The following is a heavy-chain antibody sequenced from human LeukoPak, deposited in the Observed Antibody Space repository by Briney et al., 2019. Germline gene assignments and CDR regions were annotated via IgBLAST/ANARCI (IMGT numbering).Heavy chain of an antibody. CDR1: GFTVSDNY. D-gene: IGHD1-26*01. J-gene: IGHJ4*02. CDR3: ARGVGSGSRLRAGDY. Sequence: GGSLRLSCAVSGFTVSDNYMSWVRQAPGKGLEWVSDIYTGGSTYYADSVKGRFTISRDISENTLYLQMNSLRAEDTAVYHCARGVGSGSRLRAGDYWGQGTLVTVSS. CDR2: IYTGGST. V-gene: IGHV3-53*01.